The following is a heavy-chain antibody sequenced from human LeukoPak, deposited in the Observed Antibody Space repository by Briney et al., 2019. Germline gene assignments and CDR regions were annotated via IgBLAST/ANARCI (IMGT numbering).Heavy chain of an antibody. Sequence: GGSLRLSCAASGFTFSSYAMSWVRQAPGKGLEWVSAISGSGGSTYYAHSVKGRCTISRDNSKTTLYLQMNSLRAEDTAVYYCAKVGSYDFWSGYDYWGQGTLVTVSS. D-gene: IGHD3-3*01. CDR1: GFTFSSYA. J-gene: IGHJ4*02. V-gene: IGHV3-23*01. CDR2: ISGSGGST. CDR3: AKVGSYDFWSGYDY.